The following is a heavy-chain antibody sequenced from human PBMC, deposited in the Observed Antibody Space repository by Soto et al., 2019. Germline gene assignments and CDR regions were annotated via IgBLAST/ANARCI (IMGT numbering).Heavy chain of an antibody. V-gene: IGHV4-30-2*01. Sequence: QLQLQESGSGLVKPSQTLSLTCAVSGGSISSGGYSWSWIRQPPGKGLEWIGYIYHSGSTYYNPSLKSRVTISVDRSKNQFSLKLSSVTAADTAVYYCARVNPHCGGDCYLFDYWGQGTLVTVSS. J-gene: IGHJ4*02. D-gene: IGHD2-21*02. CDR1: GGSISSGGYS. CDR3: ARVNPHCGGDCYLFDY. CDR2: IYHSGST.